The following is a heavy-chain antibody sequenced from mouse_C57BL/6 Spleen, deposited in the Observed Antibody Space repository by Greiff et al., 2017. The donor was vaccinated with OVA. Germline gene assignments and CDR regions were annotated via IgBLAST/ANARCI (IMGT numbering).Heavy chain of an antibody. J-gene: IGHJ3*01. D-gene: IGHD2-3*01. V-gene: IGHV5-4*01. Sequence: EVQLVESGGGLVKPGGSLKLSCAASGFTFSSYAMSWVRQTPEKRLEWVATISDGGSYTYYPDNVKGRFTISRDNAKNNLYLQMSHLKSEDTAMYYCARDKGYLAYWGQGTLVTVSA. CDR2: ISDGGSYT. CDR3: ARDKGYLAY. CDR1: GFTFSSYA.